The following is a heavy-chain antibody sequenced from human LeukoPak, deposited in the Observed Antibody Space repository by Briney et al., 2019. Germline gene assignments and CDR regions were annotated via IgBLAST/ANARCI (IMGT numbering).Heavy chain of an antibody. J-gene: IGHJ4*02. CDR1: GFTFTNYW. D-gene: IGHD1-26*01. CDR2: IKYDGTEK. CDR3: ARYLNSGPEDF. V-gene: IGHV3-7*01. Sequence: GGSLRLSCAATGFTFTNYWRSWFRKPPGKGLDGVANIKYDGTEKQYGDSVKGRFTISRDNAKNSVSLQMNSLRADDTAVYFCARYLNSGPEDFWGRGTLVTVSS.